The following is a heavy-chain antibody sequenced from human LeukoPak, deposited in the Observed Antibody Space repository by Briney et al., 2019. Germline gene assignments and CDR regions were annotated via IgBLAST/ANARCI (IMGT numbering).Heavy chain of an antibody. CDR1: GGSISSGDYY. CDR3: ARVDEATISY. Sequence: SETLSLTCTVSGGSISSGDYYWSWIRQPPGKGLEWIGYIYYSGSTYYSPSLKSRVTISVDTSKNQFSLKLSSVTAADTAVYYCARVDEATISYWGQGTLVTVSS. V-gene: IGHV4-30-4*01. CDR2: IYYSGST. D-gene: IGHD5-12*01. J-gene: IGHJ4*02.